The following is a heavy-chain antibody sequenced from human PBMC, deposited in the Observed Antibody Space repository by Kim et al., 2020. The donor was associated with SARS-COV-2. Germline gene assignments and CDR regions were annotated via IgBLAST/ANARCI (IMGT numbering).Heavy chain of an antibody. CDR1: GYTFTSYY. V-gene: IGHV1-46*01. CDR3: ARGSRSGVLRFLEWLDRSGGMDV. Sequence: ASVKVSCKASGYTFTSYYMHWVRRAPGQGLEWMGIINPSGGSTSYAQKFQGRVTMTRDTSTSTVYMELSSLRSEDTAVYYCARGSRSGVLRFLEWLDRSGGMDVWGQGTTVTVSS. CDR2: INPSGGST. D-gene: IGHD3-3*01. J-gene: IGHJ6*02.